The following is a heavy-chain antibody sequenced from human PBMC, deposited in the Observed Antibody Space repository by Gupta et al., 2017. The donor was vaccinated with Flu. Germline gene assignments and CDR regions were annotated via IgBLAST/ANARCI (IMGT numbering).Heavy chain of an antibody. J-gene: IGHJ2*01. CDR3: ARDISTVTIPFEL. V-gene: IGHV3-33*01. CDR2: IRSDGSDE. CDR1: FRIYG. D-gene: IGHD4-17*01. Sequence: FRIYGMHWVRQAPGKGLEWVAGIRSDGSDEEEADAVKGRLTISRDKSKYNLELQMISRSVEDTAVYFCARDISTVTIPFELWVRGTLVHVS.